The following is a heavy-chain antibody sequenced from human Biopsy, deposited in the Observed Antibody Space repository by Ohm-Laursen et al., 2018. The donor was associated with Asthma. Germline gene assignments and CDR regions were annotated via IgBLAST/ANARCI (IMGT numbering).Heavy chain of an antibody. CDR3: ASDFPKDYVRYNFQF. V-gene: IGHV1-24*01. J-gene: IGHJ4*02. D-gene: IGHD4-17*01. Sequence: SSVKVSCKVSGYGLTDLSMHWVRQAPGQGLEWMGGHDHEEGGTVNARRLQGRVTMTEDTSTDTAYMELSSLSSDDTAVYYCASDFPKDYVRYNFQFWGQGTLVTVSS. CDR2: HDHEEGGT. CDR1: GYGLTDLS.